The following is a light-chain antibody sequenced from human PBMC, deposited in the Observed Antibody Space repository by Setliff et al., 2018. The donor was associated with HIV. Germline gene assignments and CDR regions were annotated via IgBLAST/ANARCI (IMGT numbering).Light chain of an antibody. CDR3: QSYDNNNVWV. Sequence: NFMLTQPHSVSESPGTTVTISCTRSTGNIASNYVQWYQQRPGSSPTTVIYEDDQRPSGVPDRFSASIDTSSNSASLTISGLKTDDEADYYCQSYDNNNVWVFGGGTKSPS. J-gene: IGLJ3*02. CDR2: EDD. V-gene: IGLV6-57*01. CDR1: TGNIASNY.